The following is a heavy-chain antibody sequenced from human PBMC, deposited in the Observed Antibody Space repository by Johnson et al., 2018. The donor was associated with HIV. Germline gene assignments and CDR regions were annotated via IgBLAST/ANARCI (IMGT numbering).Heavy chain of an antibody. CDR3: ARRTVTALFDI. D-gene: IGHD4-17*01. CDR2: IKPDGSAQ. J-gene: IGHJ3*02. Sequence: VQLVESGGGLVQRGGSLRLSCSASGFSISNYWMSWVRQAAGKGLEWVSYIKPDGSAQYHVASVEGRFTISRDNAKNSLYLQMNCLRDGDTAVYYCARRTVTALFDIWGHGTLVTVSS. V-gene: IGHV3-7*01. CDR1: GFSISNYW.